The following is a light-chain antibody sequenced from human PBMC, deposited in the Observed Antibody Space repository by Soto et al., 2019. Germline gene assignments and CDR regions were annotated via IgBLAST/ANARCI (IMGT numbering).Light chain of an antibody. CDR2: DAS. CDR1: QTVPKSY. CDR3: HQYAWSPLT. Sequence: IVLTQSPGTLSLSPGERATLSCRASQTVPKSYLAWYQQRPGRAPRLLIYDASNRATGIPDRFSGSESGTDFTLTISHLEPEDFAVYYCHQYAWSPLTFGQGTRLEIK. J-gene: IGKJ5*01. V-gene: IGKV3-20*01.